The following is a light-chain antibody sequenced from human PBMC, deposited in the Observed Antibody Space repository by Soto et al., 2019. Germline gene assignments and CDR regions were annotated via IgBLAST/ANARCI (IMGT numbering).Light chain of an antibody. CDR2: AAT. J-gene: IGKJ1*01. V-gene: IGKV1-17*01. CDR3: LQHNSHPRT. Sequence: DIQMTHSPSSLSASVGDRISITCRASQGISNDLVWFQQRPGTAPKRLIYAATRLQSGVPSRFRGSGSGTEFTLTISSLQPEDFATYFCLQHNSHPRTFGQGTKV. CDR1: QGISND.